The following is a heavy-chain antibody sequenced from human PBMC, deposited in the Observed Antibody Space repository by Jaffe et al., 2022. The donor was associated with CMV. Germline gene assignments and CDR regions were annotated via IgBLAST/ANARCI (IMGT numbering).Heavy chain of an antibody. CDR1: GFTFDDYA. CDR3: AKDKTTVTTDGFDY. Sequence: EVQLVESGGGLVQPGRSLRLSCAASGFTFDDYAMHWVRQAPGKGLEWVSGISWNSGSIGYADSVKGRFTISRDNAKNSLYLQMNSLRAEDTALYYCAKDKTTVTTDGFDYWGQGTLVTVSS. CDR2: ISWNSGSI. V-gene: IGHV3-9*01. D-gene: IGHD4-17*01. J-gene: IGHJ4*02.